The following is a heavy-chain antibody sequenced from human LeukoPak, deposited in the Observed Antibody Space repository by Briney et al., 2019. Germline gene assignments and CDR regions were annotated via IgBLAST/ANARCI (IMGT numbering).Heavy chain of an antibody. V-gene: IGHV1-8*02. CDR3: ARRGKITIFGVVHNWFDP. Sequence: ASVKVSCKASGYTFTGYYMHWVRQAPGQGLEWMGRINPNSGNTGYAQEFQGRVTMTRNTSISTAYMELSSLRSEDTAVYYCARRGKITIFGVVHNWFDPWGQGTLVTVSS. CDR2: INPNSGNT. J-gene: IGHJ5*02. D-gene: IGHD3-3*01. CDR1: GYTFTGYY.